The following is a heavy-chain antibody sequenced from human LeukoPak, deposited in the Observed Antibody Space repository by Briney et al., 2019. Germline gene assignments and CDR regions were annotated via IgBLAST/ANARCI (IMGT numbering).Heavy chain of an antibody. J-gene: IGHJ4*02. V-gene: IGHV3-48*03. CDR1: GFSFSSHP. D-gene: IGHD3-9*01. Sequence: GGSLRLSCAASGFSFSSHPVNWVRQAPGKGLEWVSHISSNGNTEYYLDSVRLRFTMSRDNAKNLLFLQLDSLRAEDTAVYYCARDTLNGPFVTSLDYWGQGALVTVSS. CDR2: ISSNGNTE. CDR3: ARDTLNGPFVTSLDY.